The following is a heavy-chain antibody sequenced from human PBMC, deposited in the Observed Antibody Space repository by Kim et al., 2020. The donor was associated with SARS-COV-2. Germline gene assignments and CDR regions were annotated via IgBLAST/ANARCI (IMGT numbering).Heavy chain of an antibody. CDR2: INSDGRTT. D-gene: IGHD3-22*01. Sequence: GGSLRLSCAASGFSFSSDWMHWVRQAPGKGLVWVSRINSDGRTTEYADAVKGRFTSSRDNAKNTLYLQMNDLRAEDTAVYFCAREGSGYFGVYWGQGTLVTVSP. V-gene: IGHV3-74*01. J-gene: IGHJ4*02. CDR1: GFSFSSDW. CDR3: AREGSGYFGVY.